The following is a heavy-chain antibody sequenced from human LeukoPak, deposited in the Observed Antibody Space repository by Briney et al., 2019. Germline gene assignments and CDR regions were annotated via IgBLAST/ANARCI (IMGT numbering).Heavy chain of an antibody. CDR2: IKQDGSEK. Sequence: PGGSLRLSCAASGFNFGIYWLSWVRQAPGKGLEWVANIKQDGSEKDYVDSVKGRFTISRDNAKNSLFLHMNSLRAEDTAVYYCVRTGGWPLPYFESWGQGNLVTVSS. CDR1: GFNFGIYW. CDR3: VRTGGWPLPYFES. J-gene: IGHJ4*02. V-gene: IGHV3-7*01. D-gene: IGHD6-19*01.